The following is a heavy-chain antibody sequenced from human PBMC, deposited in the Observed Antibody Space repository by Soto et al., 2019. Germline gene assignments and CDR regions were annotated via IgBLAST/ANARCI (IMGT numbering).Heavy chain of an antibody. CDR1: GDTLSTYA. J-gene: IGHJ4*02. V-gene: IGHV1-69*01. CDR3: AAGDSSDTGDH. CDR2: TTPIIGTI. D-gene: IGHD5-18*01. Sequence: QVQLVQSGAEVKKPGSSVKVSCKASGDTLSTYAISWVRQVPGQRLEWMGGTTPIIGTIDYAQKFQGRVTITADESTATSYMALRSLRSEDTAVYYCAAGDSSDTGDHWGQGTLVTVSS.